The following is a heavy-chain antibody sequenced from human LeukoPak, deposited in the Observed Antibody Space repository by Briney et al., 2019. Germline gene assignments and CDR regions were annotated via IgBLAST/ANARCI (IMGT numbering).Heavy chain of an antibody. Sequence: ASVKVSCKASGYTFTGYYMHWVRQAPGQGLEWMGWINPNSSGTNYAQKFQGRVTMTRDTSISTAYMELSSLRSEDTAVYYCASSRGSGSGNYYYYYMDVWGKGTTVTVSS. CDR2: INPNSSGT. J-gene: IGHJ6*03. D-gene: IGHD3-10*01. CDR1: GYTFTGYY. V-gene: IGHV1-2*02. CDR3: ASSRGSGSGNYYYYYMDV.